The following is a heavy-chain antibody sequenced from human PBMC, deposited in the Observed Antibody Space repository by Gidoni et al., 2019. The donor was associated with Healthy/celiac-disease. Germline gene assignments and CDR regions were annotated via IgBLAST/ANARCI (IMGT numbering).Heavy chain of an antibody. CDR3: ARKLRLGDLD. CDR2: IYYRGST. Sequence: QLQLQESGPGLVKPSETLSLTCNVSGGSISSSSYYWGWLRPPPGKGLEGIGSIYYRGSTYYNPSLKSRVTISVDTSKNQFSLKLSSVTAADTAVYYCARKLRLGDLDWGQGTLVTVSS. CDR1: GGSISSSSYY. V-gene: IGHV4-39*01. J-gene: IGHJ4*02. D-gene: IGHD3-16*01.